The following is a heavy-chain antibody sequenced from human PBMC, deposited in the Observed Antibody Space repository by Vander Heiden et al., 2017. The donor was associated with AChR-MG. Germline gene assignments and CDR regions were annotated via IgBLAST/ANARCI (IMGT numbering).Heavy chain of an antibody. Sequence: QLQLQESGPGLVKPSETLSLTCPVSGGPISSSSYYWGCIRQRPGKGLEWIGSIYYSGSTYYNPSLKSRVTIAVDTSKNQFSRKLSSVTAADTAVYYCARGDSSSDSGFDPWGQGTLVTVSS. D-gene: IGHD6-13*01. J-gene: IGHJ5*02. CDR2: IYYSGST. CDR1: GGPISSSSYY. V-gene: IGHV4-39*01. CDR3: ARGDSSSDSGFDP.